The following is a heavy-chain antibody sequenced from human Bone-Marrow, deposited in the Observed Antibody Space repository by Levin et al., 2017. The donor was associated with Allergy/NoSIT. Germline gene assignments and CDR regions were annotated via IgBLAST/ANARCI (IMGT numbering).Heavy chain of an antibody. CDR2: LSGSGDSI. Sequence: QSGGSLRLSCAASGFSFSSFAMSWVRQTPGKGLERVSALSGSGDSIYYADSVKGRFTISRDNSKNTLYLQMNSLRAEDTAVYYCAKKAYYDITDYLDYWGQGTLVTVSS. CDR1: GFSFSSFA. J-gene: IGHJ4*02. CDR3: AKKAYYDITDYLDY. V-gene: IGHV3-23*01. D-gene: IGHD3-9*01.